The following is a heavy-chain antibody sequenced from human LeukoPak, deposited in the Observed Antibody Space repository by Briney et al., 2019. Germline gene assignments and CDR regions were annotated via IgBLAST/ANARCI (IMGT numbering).Heavy chain of an antibody. CDR3: ARMIGYNHGLYCYFEL. CDR1: GGSISSYY. V-gene: IGHV4-59*01. J-gene: IGHJ2*01. CDR2: IYYTGTT. Sequence: PSETLSLTCTVSGGSISSYYGSWIRPSPRKGLEWIGYIYYTGTTNYNPSLKSRVIISVDTSKNHFSLTLSSVTAADTAVYYCARMIGYNHGLYCYFELWGRGTLVTVSS. D-gene: IGHD5-24*01.